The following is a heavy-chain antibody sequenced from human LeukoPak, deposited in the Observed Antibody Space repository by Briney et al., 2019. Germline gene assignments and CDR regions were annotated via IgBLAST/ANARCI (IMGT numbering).Heavy chain of an antibody. J-gene: IGHJ4*02. V-gene: IGHV3-30*18. CDR3: AKGPELKY. D-gene: IGHD1-26*01. Sequence: GGSLRLSCAASGFTFSSYGMHWVRQAPGKGLEWVAVISYDGSNKYYADSVKGRFTISRDNSKNTLYLQMNSLRAEDTAVYYCAKGPELKYWGQGTLVTVSS. CDR1: GFTFSSYG. CDR2: ISYDGSNK.